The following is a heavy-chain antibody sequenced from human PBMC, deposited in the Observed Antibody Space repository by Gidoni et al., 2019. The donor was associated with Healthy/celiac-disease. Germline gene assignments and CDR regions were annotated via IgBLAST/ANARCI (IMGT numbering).Heavy chain of an antibody. CDR1: GYPFTRYG. Sequence: QVQLVQSGAEVKKPGASVKVSCKASGYPFTRYGSSWVRQAPGQGLEWMGWISAYNGNTNSAQKLQGRVTMTTDTATSTAYMALRSLRSDDTAVYYCARERVENSNYWYYGMDVWGQGTTVTVSS. CDR3: ARERVENSNYWYYGMDV. D-gene: IGHD4-4*01. CDR2: ISAYNGNT. J-gene: IGHJ6*02. V-gene: IGHV1-18*01.